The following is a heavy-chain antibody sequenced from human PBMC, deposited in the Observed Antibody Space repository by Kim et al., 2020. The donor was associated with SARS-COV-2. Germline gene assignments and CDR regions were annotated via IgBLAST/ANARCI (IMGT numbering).Heavy chain of an antibody. CDR3: ARDLAVATLGFDY. D-gene: IGHD5-12*01. J-gene: IGHJ4*02. Sequence: AVSVKSRININPDTSKNQFSLQLNSVTPEDTAVYYCARDLAVATLGFDYWGQGTLVTVSS. V-gene: IGHV6-1*01.